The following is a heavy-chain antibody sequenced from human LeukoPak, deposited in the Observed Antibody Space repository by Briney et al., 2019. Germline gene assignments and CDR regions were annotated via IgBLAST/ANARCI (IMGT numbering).Heavy chain of an antibody. CDR2: ISAYNGNT. CDR3: ARDLIAARPGWFDP. Sequence: ASLKVSCTASGYTFTTYGINWVRQAPGQGLEWMGWISAYNGNTNYAQNLHGRVTLTTDTSASTAYMELRSLRSDDTAVYYCARDLIAARPGWFDPWGQGTLVIVSS. CDR1: GYTFTTYG. D-gene: IGHD6-6*01. J-gene: IGHJ5*02. V-gene: IGHV1-18*01.